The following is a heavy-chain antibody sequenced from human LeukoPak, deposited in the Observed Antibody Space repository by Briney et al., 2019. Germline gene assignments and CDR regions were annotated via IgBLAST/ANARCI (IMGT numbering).Heavy chain of an antibody. CDR1: GFTFSSYG. J-gene: IGHJ4*02. CDR3: AKDGVTTRVIHYIDY. D-gene: IGHD4-11*01. Sequence: PGGSLRLSCAASGFTFSSYGMHWVRQAPGKGLEWVAFIRYDGSNKYYADSVKGRFTISRDNSKNTLYLQMKSLRAEDTAVYYCAKDGVTTRVIHYIDYWGQGTLVTVSS. CDR2: IRYDGSNK. V-gene: IGHV3-30*02.